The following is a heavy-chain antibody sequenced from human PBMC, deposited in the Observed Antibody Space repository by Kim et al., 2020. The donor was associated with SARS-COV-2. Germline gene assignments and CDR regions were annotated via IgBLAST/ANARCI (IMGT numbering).Heavy chain of an antibody. V-gene: IGHV3-48*02. CDR2: INSGSSTM. CDR1: GFTFSIYS. D-gene: IGHD3-22*01. J-gene: IGHJ4*02. Sequence: GGSLRLSCAASGFTFSIYSMNWVRQAPGKGLEWVSYINSGSSTMYYADSVKGRITISRDNAKNSLFLQMNSLRDEDTAVYYCARDYYDSSGPLMFDYWGQGTLVTVSS. CDR3: ARDYYDSSGPLMFDY.